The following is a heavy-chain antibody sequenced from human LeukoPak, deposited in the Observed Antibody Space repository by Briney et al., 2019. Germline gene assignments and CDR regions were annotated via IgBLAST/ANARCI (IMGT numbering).Heavy chain of an antibody. CDR3: ARGGGLDV. CDR1: GFTFSSYW. J-gene: IGHJ6*02. D-gene: IGHD3-16*01. Sequence: GGSLRLSCAASGFTFSSYWMNWARQAPGKGLEWVASINHNGNVNYYVDSVKGRFTISRDNAKNSLYLQMRNLIAEDTAVYFCARGGGLDVWGQGATVTVSS. V-gene: IGHV3-7*03. CDR2: INHNGNVN.